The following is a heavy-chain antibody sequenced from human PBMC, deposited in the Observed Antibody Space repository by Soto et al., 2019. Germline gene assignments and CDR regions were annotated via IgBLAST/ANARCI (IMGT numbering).Heavy chain of an antibody. J-gene: IGHJ4*02. CDR2: INAGNGNT. Sequence: ASVKVSCKASGYTFTSYAMHWVRQAPGQRLEWMGWINAGNGNTKYSQKFQGRVTITRDTSASTAYMELSSLRSEDTAVYYCARGGQLAPAFDYWGQGTLVTVSS. CDR1: GYTFTSYA. CDR3: ARGGQLAPAFDY. V-gene: IGHV1-3*01. D-gene: IGHD6-13*01.